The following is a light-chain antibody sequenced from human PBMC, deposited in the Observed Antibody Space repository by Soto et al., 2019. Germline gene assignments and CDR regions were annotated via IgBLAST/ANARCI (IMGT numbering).Light chain of an antibody. J-gene: IGKJ4*01. CDR1: QVFSSG. CDR2: IAS. CDR3: QQANSFPLT. Sequence: IQMTQSPSSVSASVGDRFPFTVRAVQVFSSGLACYQQIPGKAPKPLIYIASNLQGGVPSRFRGSGSGTDFTLTISSLQPEDFATYYCQQANSFPLTFGGGTKVEIK. V-gene: IGKV1D-12*01.